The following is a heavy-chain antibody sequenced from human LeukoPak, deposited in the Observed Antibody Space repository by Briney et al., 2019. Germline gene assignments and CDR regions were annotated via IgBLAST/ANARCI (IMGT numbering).Heavy chain of an antibody. CDR2: IYYSGST. J-gene: IGHJ5*02. CDR3: ARYRGKTTVSSLDWFDP. V-gene: IGHV4-59*01. CDR1: GGSISTYY. Sequence: PSETLSLTCTVSGGSISTYYWSWIRQPPGKGLEWIGYIYYSGSTNYNPSLKSRVTISVDASKNQFSLKLSSVTAADTAVYYCARYRGKTTVSSLDWFDPWGQGTLVTVSS. D-gene: IGHD4-11*01.